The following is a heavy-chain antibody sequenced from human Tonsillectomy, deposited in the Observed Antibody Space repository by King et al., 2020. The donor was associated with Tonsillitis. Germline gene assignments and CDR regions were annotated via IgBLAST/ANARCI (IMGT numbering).Heavy chain of an antibody. D-gene: IGHD3-3*01. CDR3: ARRVGVYDFWGGYEYYFDY. V-gene: IGHV4-59*01. CDR1: GGSISSYY. J-gene: IGHJ4*02. CDR2: IYYSGST. Sequence: VQLQESGPGLVKPSETLSLTCTVSGGSISSYYWSWIRQPPGKGLEWIGYIYYSGSTNYNPSLKSRVTISVDTSKNQFSLKLSSVTAADTAVYYCARRVGVYDFWGGYEYYFDYWGQGTLVTVSS.